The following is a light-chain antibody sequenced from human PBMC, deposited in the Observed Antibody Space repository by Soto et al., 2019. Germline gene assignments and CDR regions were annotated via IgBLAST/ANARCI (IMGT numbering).Light chain of an antibody. V-gene: IGKV1-39*01. Sequence: DIQMTQSPSSLSASVGDRVTITCRASQSISSYLNWYQQKPGKAPKLLIYAASSLKSGVTSRFSGSGSGTDFTLAISSLQTEDVATYYCQQSYSTPLTFGGGTKVEIK. J-gene: IGKJ4*01. CDR2: AAS. CDR1: QSISSY. CDR3: QQSYSTPLT.